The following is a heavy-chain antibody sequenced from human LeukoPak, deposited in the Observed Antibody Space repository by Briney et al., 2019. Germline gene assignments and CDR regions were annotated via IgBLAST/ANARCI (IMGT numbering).Heavy chain of an antibody. J-gene: IGHJ4*02. Sequence: ASVKVSCKASGYTFINYGISWVRQAPGQGLEWMGWISTYNGNTNYAQKLQGRVTMTTDTSTSTAYMELRGLRSDDTAVYYCARAYYDSSAFDYWGQGTLVTVSS. CDR1: GYTFINYG. CDR2: ISTYNGNT. D-gene: IGHD3-22*01. CDR3: ARAYYDSSAFDY. V-gene: IGHV1-18*01.